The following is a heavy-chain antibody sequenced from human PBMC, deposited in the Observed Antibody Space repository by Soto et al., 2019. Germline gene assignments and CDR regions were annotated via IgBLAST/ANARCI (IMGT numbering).Heavy chain of an antibody. CDR3: AKDPHDILTGYLNWFDP. Sequence: GGSLRLSCAASGFTFSSYAMSWVRQAPGKGLEWVSAISGSGGSTYYADSVKGRFTISRDNSKNTLYLQMNSLRAEDTAVYYCAKDPHDILTGYLNWFDPWGQGTLVTVSS. V-gene: IGHV3-23*01. CDR2: ISGSGGST. D-gene: IGHD3-9*01. CDR1: GFTFSSYA. J-gene: IGHJ5*02.